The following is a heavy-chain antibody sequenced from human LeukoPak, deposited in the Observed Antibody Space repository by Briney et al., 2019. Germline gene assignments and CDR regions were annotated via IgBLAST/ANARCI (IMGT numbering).Heavy chain of an antibody. D-gene: IGHD6-6*01. CDR3: AKDLVGGDSSSSCHDY. CDR2: ISGSGGNT. V-gene: IGHV3-23*01. CDR1: GFTFSSYA. J-gene: IGHJ4*02. Sequence: GGSLRLSCAASGFTFSSYAMSWVRQAPGKGLEWVSAISGSGGNTHYADSVKGRFTISRDNFKNTLYLQMNSLRAEDTAVYYCAKDLVGGDSSSSCHDYWGQGTLVTVSS.